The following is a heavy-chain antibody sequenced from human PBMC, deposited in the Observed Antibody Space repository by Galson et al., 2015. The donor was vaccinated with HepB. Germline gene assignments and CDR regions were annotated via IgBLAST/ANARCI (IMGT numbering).Heavy chain of an antibody. V-gene: IGHV4-34*01. Sequence: ETLSLTCAVYGGSFSGYYWSWIRQPPGKGLEWIGEINHSGSTNYNPSLKSRVTVSVDTSKNQFSLKLSSVTAADTAVYYCARGLRYCSGGSCYRSPLSYWGQGTLVTVSS. J-gene: IGHJ4*02. CDR2: INHSGST. CDR1: GGSFSGYY. CDR3: ARGLRYCSGGSCYRSPLSY. D-gene: IGHD2-15*01.